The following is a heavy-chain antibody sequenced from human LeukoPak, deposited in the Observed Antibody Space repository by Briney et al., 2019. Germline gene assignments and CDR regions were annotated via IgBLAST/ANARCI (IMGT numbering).Heavy chain of an antibody. CDR1: GGSISSFY. CDR2: IYTSGST. J-gene: IGHJ5*02. CDR3: AGRRITIFGEVIRSRRHYFDP. D-gene: IGHD3-3*01. Sequence: SETLSLTCTVSGGSISSFYWSWIRQPAGKGLEWIGRIYTSGSTNYNPSLKSRLTMSVDTSKNQFSLKLSSVTAADTAVYYCAGRRITIFGEVIRSRRHYFDPWGQGSLVTVSS. V-gene: IGHV4-4*07.